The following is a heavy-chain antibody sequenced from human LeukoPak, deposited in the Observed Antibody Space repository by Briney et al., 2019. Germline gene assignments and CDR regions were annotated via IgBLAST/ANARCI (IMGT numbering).Heavy chain of an antibody. CDR3: AKEGDGYHP. Sequence: ASVKVSCKPSGYTFTGYYIHWVRQAPGQGLEWMGWINPNSGGTNYAQKFRGRVTMTRDTSISTGYMELSRLTSDDTAVYYCAKEGDGYHPWGQGTLVTVSS. D-gene: IGHD5-24*01. CDR2: INPNSGGT. CDR1: GYTFTGYY. V-gene: IGHV1-2*02. J-gene: IGHJ5*02.